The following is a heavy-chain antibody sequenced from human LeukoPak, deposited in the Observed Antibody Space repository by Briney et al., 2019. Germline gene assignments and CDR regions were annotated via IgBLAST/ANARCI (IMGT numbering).Heavy chain of an antibody. D-gene: IGHD2-2*01. CDR2: IYYSGST. V-gene: IGHV4-39*01. CDR3: ARSRYCSSTSCYLWGFDP. CDR1: GGSISSSSYY. J-gene: IGHJ5*02. Sequence: SETLSLTCTVSGGSISSSSYYWGWIRQPPGKGLEWIGSIYYSGSTYYNPSLKSRVTISVDTSKNQFSLKLSSVTAADTAVYYCARSRYCSSTSCYLWGFDPWGQGTLVTVSS.